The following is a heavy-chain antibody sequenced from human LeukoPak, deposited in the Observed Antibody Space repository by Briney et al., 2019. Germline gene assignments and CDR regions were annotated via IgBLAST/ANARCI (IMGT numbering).Heavy chain of an antibody. CDR2: INHSGST. CDR3: ARQMGHDLTEFDS. Sequence: KPSETLSLTCAVYGGSFSGYYWSWIRQPPGKGLEWIGEINHSGSTNYNPSFKSRVTISIDTSKNQFFLKLTSVTAADTAFYYCARQMGHDLTEFDSWGQGTLVTVSS. D-gene: IGHD1-1*01. V-gene: IGHV4-34*01. J-gene: IGHJ4*02. CDR1: GGSFSGYY.